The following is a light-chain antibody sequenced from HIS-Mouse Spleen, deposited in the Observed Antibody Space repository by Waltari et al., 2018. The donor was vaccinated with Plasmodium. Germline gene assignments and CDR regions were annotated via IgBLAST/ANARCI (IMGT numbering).Light chain of an antibody. CDR1: SLRSKY. Sequence: SSELTHDPAVSVALGQTVRITCQGYSLRSKYARWYQQKPGQAPVLVIYGKNNRPSGIPDRFSGSSSGNTASLTITGAQAEDEADYYCNSRDSSGNHLVFGGGTKLTVL. CDR3: NSRDSSGNHLV. J-gene: IGLJ3*02. CDR2: GKN. V-gene: IGLV3-19*01.